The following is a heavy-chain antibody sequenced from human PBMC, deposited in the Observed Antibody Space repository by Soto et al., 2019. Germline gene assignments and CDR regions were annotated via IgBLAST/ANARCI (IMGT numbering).Heavy chain of an antibody. CDR1: GGSIGSYY. D-gene: IGHD6-25*01. CDR3: ARVSPLRLGPHYFAY. J-gene: IGHJ4*02. V-gene: IGHV4-59*01. Sequence: SETLSLTCSVSGGSIGSYYWSWIRQPPGKGLEWIGYIYYSGSTNYNPSLKSRVTISVDTSKNQFSLKLSSVTAADTAVYYCARVSPLRLGPHYFAYRGQGTLVTVSS. CDR2: IYYSGST.